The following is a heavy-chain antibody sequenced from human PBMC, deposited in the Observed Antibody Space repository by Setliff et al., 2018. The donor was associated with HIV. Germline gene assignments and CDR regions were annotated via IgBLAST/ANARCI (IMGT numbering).Heavy chain of an antibody. V-gene: IGHV1-69*05. D-gene: IGHD2-2*01. CDR2: IIPIFGTA. J-gene: IGHJ6*02. CDR1: GDTFSNYA. CDR3: ASAYCSSTGCYVRWGNGMDV. Sequence: SVKVSCKASGDTFSNYAISWVRQTPGQGLEWMGGIIPIFGTASHAQKFQGRVTITTDESTSTAYMELSSLRFEDTAMYYCASAYCSSTGCYVRWGNGMDVWGQGTTVTVSS.